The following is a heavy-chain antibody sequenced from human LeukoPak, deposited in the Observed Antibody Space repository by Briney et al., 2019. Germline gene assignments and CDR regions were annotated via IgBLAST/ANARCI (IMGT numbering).Heavy chain of an antibody. CDR3: ARDGYSGSYYRAFDI. Sequence: GGSLRLSCAASGFTFSSYAMHWVRQAPGKGLEWVAVISYDGSNKYYADSVKGRFTISRDNSKNTLYLQMNSLRAEDTAVYYCARDGYSGSYYRAFDIWGQGTMVTVSS. CDR2: ISYDGSNK. V-gene: IGHV3-30*04. CDR1: GFTFSSYA. D-gene: IGHD1-26*01. J-gene: IGHJ3*02.